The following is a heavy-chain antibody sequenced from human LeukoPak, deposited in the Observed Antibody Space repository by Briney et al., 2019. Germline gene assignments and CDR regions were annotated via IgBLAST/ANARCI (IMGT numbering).Heavy chain of an antibody. CDR3: ARLRAGDYFDY. V-gene: IGHV3-33*01. CDR1: GFTFSSYR. D-gene: IGHD6-19*01. Sequence: GGSLRLSCSASGFTFSSYRMHWVRQAPGKGLEWVAVVWYDGINKYYADSVKGRFTISRDNSKNTLYLQMNSLRAEDTAVYYCARLRAGDYFDYWGQGTLVTVSS. J-gene: IGHJ4*02. CDR2: VWYDGINK.